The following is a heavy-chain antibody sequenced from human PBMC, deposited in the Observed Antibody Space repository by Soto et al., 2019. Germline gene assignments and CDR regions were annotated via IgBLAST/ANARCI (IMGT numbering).Heavy chain of an antibody. J-gene: IGHJ6*03. V-gene: IGHV3-21*01. D-gene: IGHD6-6*01. CDR2: ISSSSYI. CDR1: GFTFSSYS. Sequence: GGSLRLSCAASGFTFSSYSMNWVRQAPGKGLEWVSSISSSSYIYYADSVKGRFTISRDNAKNSLYLQMNSLRAEDTAVYYCAREREYSSSSRDYYYYYKDVWGKGTTVTVSS. CDR3: AREREYSSSSRDYYYYYKDV.